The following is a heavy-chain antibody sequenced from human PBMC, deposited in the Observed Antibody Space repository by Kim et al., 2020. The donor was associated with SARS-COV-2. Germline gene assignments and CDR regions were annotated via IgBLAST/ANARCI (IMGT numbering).Heavy chain of an antibody. V-gene: IGHV4-34*01. CDR2: INHSGST. J-gene: IGHJ6*02. CDR3: ASLSMVRGVMKGNGPDGMDV. D-gene: IGHD3-10*01. CDR1: GGSFSGYY. Sequence: SETLSLTCAVYGGSFSGYYWSWIRQPPGKGLEWIGEINHSGSTNYNPSLKSRVTISVDTSKNQFSLKLSSVTAADTAVYYCASLSMVRGVMKGNGPDGMDVWGQGTTVTVSS.